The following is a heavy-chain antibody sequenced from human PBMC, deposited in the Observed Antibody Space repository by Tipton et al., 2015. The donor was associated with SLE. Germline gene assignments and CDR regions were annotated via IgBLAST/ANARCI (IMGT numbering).Heavy chain of an antibody. CDR2: IYHSGST. CDR3: ARGFGGSPRRGGFDI. J-gene: IGHJ3*02. V-gene: IGHV4-38-2*02. Sequence: TLSLTCTVSGYSISSGYYWGWIRQPPGKGLEWIGSIYHSGSTYYNPSLKSRVTISVDTSKNQFSLKLSSVTAADTAVYYCARGFGGSPRRGGFDIWGQGTMVTVSS. CDR1: GYSISSGYY. D-gene: IGHD1-26*01.